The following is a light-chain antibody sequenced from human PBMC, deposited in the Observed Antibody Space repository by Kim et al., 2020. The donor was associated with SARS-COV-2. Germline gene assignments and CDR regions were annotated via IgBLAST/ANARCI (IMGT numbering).Light chain of an antibody. J-gene: IGLJ2*01. Sequence: GKKARIPCGGNQVGRQGVIWYQMKPGQAHGLVIYYDSDRPSGIPERFSGSNSGNTATLTISRVEAGDEADYYCQVWDSSSDHVVLGGGTKGTAL. CDR3: QVWDSSSDHVV. CDR2: YDS. V-gene: IGLV3-21*04. CDR1: QVGRQG.